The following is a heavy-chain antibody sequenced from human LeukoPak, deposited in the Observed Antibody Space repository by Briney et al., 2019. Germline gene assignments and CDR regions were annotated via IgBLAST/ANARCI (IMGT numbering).Heavy chain of an antibody. Sequence: GESLQISCQGSGSPFISYSIGWARQMPGKGLEWMGIIYLGDSDTRYSPSFQGQVTISADKSITAPCVQWSSLQASDTAMYYCARCGGSCSLCCDLWGQGTLVTVSS. V-gene: IGHV5-51*01. CDR3: ARCGGSCSLCCDL. J-gene: IGHJ4*02. D-gene: IGHD2-15*01. CDR2: IYLGDSDT. CDR1: GSPFISYS.